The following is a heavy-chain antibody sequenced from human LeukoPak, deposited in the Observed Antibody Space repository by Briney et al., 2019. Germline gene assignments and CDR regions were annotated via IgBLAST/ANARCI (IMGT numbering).Heavy chain of an antibody. V-gene: IGHV1-69*06. CDR3: ARDGGQLVQGSGWYGDY. D-gene: IGHD6-19*01. CDR1: GGTFSSYA. J-gene: IGHJ4*02. CDR2: IIPIFGTA. Sequence: SVKVSCKASGGTFSSYAISWVRHAPGQGLEWMGGIIPIFGTANYAQKFQGRVTITADNSTSTAYMELSSLRSEDTAVYYCARDGGQLVQGSGWYGDYWGQGTLVTVSS.